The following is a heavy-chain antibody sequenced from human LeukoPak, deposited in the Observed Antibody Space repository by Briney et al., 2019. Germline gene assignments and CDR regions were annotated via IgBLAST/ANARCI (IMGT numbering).Heavy chain of an antibody. CDR1: GGSISSYY. Sequence: PSETLSLTCTVSGGSISSYYWSWIRQPPGKGLEWIGYIYYSGSTNYNPSLKSRVTISVDKSKNQFSLKLSSVTAAGTAVYYCASPRAGATNWGSPNAFDIWGQGTMVTVSS. CDR3: ASPRAGATNWGSPNAFDI. V-gene: IGHV4-59*12. J-gene: IGHJ3*02. CDR2: IYYSGST. D-gene: IGHD7-27*01.